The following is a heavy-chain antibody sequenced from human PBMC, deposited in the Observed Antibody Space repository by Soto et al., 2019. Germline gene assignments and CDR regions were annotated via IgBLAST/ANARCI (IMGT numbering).Heavy chain of an antibody. D-gene: IGHD1-7*01. J-gene: IGHJ6*02. Sequence: EVQLVESGGGLVQPGGSLRLSCAASGFTFSTYWMHWVRQPPGKGLVCVSRINNDGSNTAYADSVKGRFTISRDNAQSTLYLQMNSLRAEDTAVYYCARDPLIGTTDYGLDVWGQGTTVSVSS. CDR2: INNDGSNT. CDR3: ARDPLIGTTDYGLDV. CDR1: GFTFSTYW. V-gene: IGHV3-74*01.